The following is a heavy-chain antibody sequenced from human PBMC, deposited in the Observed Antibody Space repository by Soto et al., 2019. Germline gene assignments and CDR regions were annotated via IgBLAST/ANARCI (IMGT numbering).Heavy chain of an antibody. V-gene: IGHV1-69*12. D-gene: IGHD2-15*01. CDR3: ARESRYCSGGSCYFLPGIDY. CDR2: IIPIFGTA. CDR1: GGTFSSYA. Sequence: QVHLVQSGAEVKKPGSSVKVSCKASGGTFSSYAISWVRQAPGQGLEWMGGIIPIFGTANYAQKFQGRVTMTADESTSTAYMELSSLRSEDTAVYYCARESRYCSGGSCYFLPGIDYWGQGTLVTVSS. J-gene: IGHJ4*02.